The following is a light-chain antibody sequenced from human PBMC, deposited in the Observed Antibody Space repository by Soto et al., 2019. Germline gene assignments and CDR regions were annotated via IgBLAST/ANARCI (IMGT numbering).Light chain of an antibody. Sequence: QSALTQPASVSGSPGQSSTISCTGTNSDVGRYNFVSWYQHQPGKAPKLMIYDVSNRPSGVSNRFSGSKSGNTASLTISGLHAEYEADYYCNSYTNNTTPVFGTRTKLTVL. J-gene: IGLJ1*01. CDR1: NSDVGRYNF. CDR2: DVS. CDR3: NSYTNNTTPV. V-gene: IGLV2-14*03.